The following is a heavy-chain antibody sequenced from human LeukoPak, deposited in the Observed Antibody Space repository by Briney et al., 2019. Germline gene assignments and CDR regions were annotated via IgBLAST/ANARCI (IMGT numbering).Heavy chain of an antibody. Sequence: PGGSLRLSCAASGFTFSSYGMHWVRQAPGKGLEWVAVISYDGSNKYYADSVKGRFTISRDNSKNTPYLQMNSLRAEDTAVYYCAKDRFGATGDWGQGTLVTVSS. J-gene: IGHJ4*02. CDR2: ISYDGSNK. CDR3: AKDRFGATGD. D-gene: IGHD1-26*01. CDR1: GFTFSSYG. V-gene: IGHV3-30*18.